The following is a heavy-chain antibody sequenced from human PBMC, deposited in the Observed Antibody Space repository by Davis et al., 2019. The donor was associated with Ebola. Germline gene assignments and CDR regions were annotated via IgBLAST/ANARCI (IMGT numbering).Heavy chain of an antibody. CDR3: ARVGGSYYSGSRLANDY. Sequence: PSETLSLTCAVYGGSFSGYYWSWIRQPPGKGLEWIGEINHSGSTNYNPSLKSRVTISVDTSKNQFSLKLSSVTAADTAVYYCARVGGSYYSGSRLANDYWGQGTLVTVSS. CDR1: GGSFSGYY. D-gene: IGHD1-26*01. V-gene: IGHV4-34*01. CDR2: INHSGST. J-gene: IGHJ4*02.